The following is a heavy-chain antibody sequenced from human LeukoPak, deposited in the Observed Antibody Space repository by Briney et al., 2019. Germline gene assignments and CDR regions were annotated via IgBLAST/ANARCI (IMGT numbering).Heavy chain of an antibody. V-gene: IGHV4-61*01. Sequence: ETESLTCTVSGGSVSSGSYSWSRIRQPPGKGLEWIGYIFYSGSANYNPSLKSRVTISVDTSKNQFSLRVSSVTAADTAVYYCARLGGFYCSGGSCYRGAFDYWGQGTLVTVSS. J-gene: IGHJ4*02. D-gene: IGHD2-15*01. CDR1: GGSVSSGSYS. CDR3: ARLGGFYCSGGSCYRGAFDY. CDR2: IFYSGSA.